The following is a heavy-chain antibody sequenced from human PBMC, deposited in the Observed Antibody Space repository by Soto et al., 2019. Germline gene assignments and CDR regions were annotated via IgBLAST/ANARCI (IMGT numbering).Heavy chain of an antibody. CDR1: GLTISNAW. V-gene: IGHV3-15*07. Sequence: EVQLVESGGGFIYPGGSLRLSCAASGLTISNAWVNWVRQAPGKGLEWVGRIKTNTEGGTTDYAAAVKGRFTVSRDDSKNTLYLQMNSMKTEDTAVYYCTTGSVEGVWGQGTTVNVSS. J-gene: IGHJ6*02. CDR3: TTGSVEGV. D-gene: IGHD2-15*01. CDR2: IKTNTEGGTT.